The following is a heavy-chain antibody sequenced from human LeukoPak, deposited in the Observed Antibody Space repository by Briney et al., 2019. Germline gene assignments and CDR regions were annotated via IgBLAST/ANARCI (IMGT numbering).Heavy chain of an antibody. CDR3: AREGRRSSSGLGTFDY. CDR1: GGTFSSYA. CDR2: IIPIFGTA. Sequence: GASVKVSCKASGGTFSSYAISWVRQAPGQGLEWMGGIIPIFGTANYAQKFQGRVTITTDESTSTAYMELSSLRSEDTAVYYCAREGRRSSSGLGTFDYWGQGTLVTVSS. D-gene: IGHD6-6*01. V-gene: IGHV1-69*05. J-gene: IGHJ4*02.